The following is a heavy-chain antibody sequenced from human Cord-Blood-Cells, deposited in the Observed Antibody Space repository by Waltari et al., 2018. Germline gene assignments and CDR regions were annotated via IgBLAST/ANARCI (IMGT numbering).Heavy chain of an antibody. Sequence: EVQLVESGGGLIQPEWSLRLSCAAYGFTFSSNYMNWVRQAPGKGLEWVSVIYSGGSTYYADSVKGRFTISRDNSKNTLYLQMNSLRAEDTAVYYCARVKGYRGYFDLWGRGTLVTVSS. CDR2: IYSGGST. J-gene: IGHJ2*01. V-gene: IGHV3-53*01. CDR3: ARVKGYRGYFDL. CDR1: GFTFSSNY. D-gene: IGHD5-18*01.